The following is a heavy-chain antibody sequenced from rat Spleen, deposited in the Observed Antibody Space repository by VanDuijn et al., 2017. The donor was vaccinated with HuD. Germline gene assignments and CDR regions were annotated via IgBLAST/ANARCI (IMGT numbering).Heavy chain of an antibody. J-gene: IGHJ2*01. V-gene: IGHV2-47*01. D-gene: IGHD5-1*01. Sequence: QVQLKESGPGLVQPSQTLSLTCTVSGLSLTSNSVSWIRQPPGKGLEWMGVMWSDGDTSYNSALKSRLSISRDTSKSQVFLKMNNLQTEDTAMYFCARWGAGDYWGQGVMVTVSS. CDR1: GLSLTSNS. CDR2: MWSDGDT. CDR3: ARWGAGDY.